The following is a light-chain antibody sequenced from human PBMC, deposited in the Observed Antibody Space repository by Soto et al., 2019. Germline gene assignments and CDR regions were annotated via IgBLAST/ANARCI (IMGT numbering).Light chain of an antibody. CDR2: AAS. Sequence: DIQMTQSPSSLSASVGDRVTITCRASQDLDRWLAWYQQKPGEAPKLLIYAASSLQSGVPSRFSGSGFGTDFTLTISSLQPEDSAIYYCQQADTFPITFGQGTRLEIK. V-gene: IGKV1-12*01. CDR1: QDLDRW. CDR3: QQADTFPIT. J-gene: IGKJ5*01.